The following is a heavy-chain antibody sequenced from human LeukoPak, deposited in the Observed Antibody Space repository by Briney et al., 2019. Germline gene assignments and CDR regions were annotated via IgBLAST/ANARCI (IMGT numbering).Heavy chain of an antibody. J-gene: IGHJ4*02. V-gene: IGHV3-21*06. D-gene: IGHD6-19*01. CDR3: ARLVSRIALAGADY. CDR2: ISSSSTYI. Sequence: GGSLRLSCAASGFTFSSYSMNWVRQAPGKGLAWVSSISSSSTYIYYADSVKGRFTVSRDNAENSLYLQMNSLRAEDTAVYYCARLVSRIALAGADYWGQGTLVTVSS. CDR1: GFTFSSYS.